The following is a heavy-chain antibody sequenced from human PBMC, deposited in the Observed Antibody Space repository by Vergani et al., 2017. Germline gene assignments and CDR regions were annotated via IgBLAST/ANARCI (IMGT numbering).Heavy chain of an antibody. CDR2: IIPILGIA. J-gene: IGHJ6*03. Sequence: QVQLVQSGAEVKKPGSSVKVSCKASGGTFSSYTISWVRQAPGQGLEWMGRIIPILGIANYAQKFQGRVTITAYKSTSTAYMELSSLRSEDTAVYYCARDVTMVRGDYMDVWGKGTTVTVSS. CDR3: ARDVTMVRGDYMDV. V-gene: IGHV1-69*08. D-gene: IGHD3-10*01. CDR1: GGTFSSYT.